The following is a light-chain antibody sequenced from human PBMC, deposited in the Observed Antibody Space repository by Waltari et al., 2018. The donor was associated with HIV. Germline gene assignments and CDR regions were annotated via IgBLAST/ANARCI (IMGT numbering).Light chain of an antibody. CDR1: SSNIGGNA. CDR3: ETWDTDVRV. V-gene: IGLV1-44*01. CDR2: SNI. Sequence: QSVLTPPPSASGALGQRVSIFCSGSSSNIGGNAVNWYQQLPGTAPKLLISSNIQRRSGVPDRFSASKSGTSASLAISGLQSEDEADYYCETWDTDVRVFGGGTKLTV. J-gene: IGLJ3*02.